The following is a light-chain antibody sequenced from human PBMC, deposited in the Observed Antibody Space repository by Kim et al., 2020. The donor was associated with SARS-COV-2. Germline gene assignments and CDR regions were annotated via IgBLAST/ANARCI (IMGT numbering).Light chain of an antibody. Sequence: SVGDTVTITCRASQGISNNLAWYQQQPGKVPNLLIYAASTLQSGVPSRFSGTRSGTDFTLTISSLQPEDVATYYCQKYDGAPLTFGGGTKVDIK. J-gene: IGKJ4*01. V-gene: IGKV1-27*01. CDR1: QGISNN. CDR2: AAS. CDR3: QKYDGAPLT.